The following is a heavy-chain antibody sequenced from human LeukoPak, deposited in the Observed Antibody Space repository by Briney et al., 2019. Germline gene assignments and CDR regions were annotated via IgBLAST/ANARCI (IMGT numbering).Heavy chain of an antibody. D-gene: IGHD4/OR15-4a*01. CDR2: INPISGGT. J-gene: IGHJ4*02. CDR1: GYTFTAYY. Sequence: ASVKVSCKASGYTFTAYYMHWVRRAPGQGLEWMGWINPISGGTKYAQKFQGRVTMTTDTSISTAYMDLSRLRSDDTAVYYCARPLLWWPQVGYFDYWGQGTLVTVSS. CDR3: ARPLLWWPQVGYFDY. V-gene: IGHV1-2*02.